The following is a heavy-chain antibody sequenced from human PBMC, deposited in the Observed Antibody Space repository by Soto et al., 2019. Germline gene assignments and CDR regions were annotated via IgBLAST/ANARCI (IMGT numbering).Heavy chain of an antibody. Sequence: QVQLVQSGAEVKKPGSSVKVSCMASGGTFSTYAISWVRQAPGQGLEWMGGIIPIFGTATYAQKFQGRVAIIADESTSTAYMELYRLRSEATARYYCATEGGESGTISPPDYYDGMAVWGQGTTVTVSS. D-gene: IGHD1-1*01. V-gene: IGHV1-69*01. CDR1: GGTFSTYA. CDR2: IIPIFGTA. J-gene: IGHJ6*02. CDR3: ATEGGESGTISPPDYYDGMAV.